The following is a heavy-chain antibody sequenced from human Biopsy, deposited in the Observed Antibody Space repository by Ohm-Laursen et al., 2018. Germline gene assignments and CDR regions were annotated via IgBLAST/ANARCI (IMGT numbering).Heavy chain of an antibody. Sequence: SVKVSCKAPGGTFSNYGVNWVRQASGQGLEWLGGNIPILGTGNYAQKFQDRVTVAADTSTSTATMELRSLRSDDTAVYYCATKLTGYFHHWGQGTLVIVPS. J-gene: IGHJ1*01. CDR2: NIPILGTG. D-gene: IGHD3-9*01. V-gene: IGHV1-69*06. CDR3: ATKLTGYFHH. CDR1: GGTFSNYG.